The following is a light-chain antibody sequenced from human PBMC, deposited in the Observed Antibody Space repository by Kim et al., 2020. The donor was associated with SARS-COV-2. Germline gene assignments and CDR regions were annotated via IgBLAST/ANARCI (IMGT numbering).Light chain of an antibody. V-gene: IGKV3-15*01. Sequence: AVSQEERATLSCGASQSVSSNLAWYQQKPGQAPRLLIYGASTRATGIPARFSGSGSGTEFTLTISNLQSEDVAVYYCQQYNDWWTFGQGTKVDIK. J-gene: IGKJ1*01. CDR2: GAS. CDR3: QQYNDWWT. CDR1: QSVSSN.